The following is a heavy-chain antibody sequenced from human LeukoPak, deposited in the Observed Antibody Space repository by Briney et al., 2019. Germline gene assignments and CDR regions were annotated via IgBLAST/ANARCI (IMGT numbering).Heavy chain of an antibody. CDR2: IIPIFGTA. Sequence: SVKVSCKASGGTFSSYAISWVRQAPGQGLEWMGRIIPIFGTANYAQKFQGRVTITTDESTSTAYLELSSLRSEDTAVYYCASYLPTSKYYYDSSGYYSDWGQGTLVTVSS. CDR1: GGTFSSYA. CDR3: ASYLPTSKYYYDSSGYYSD. V-gene: IGHV1-69*05. J-gene: IGHJ4*02. D-gene: IGHD3-22*01.